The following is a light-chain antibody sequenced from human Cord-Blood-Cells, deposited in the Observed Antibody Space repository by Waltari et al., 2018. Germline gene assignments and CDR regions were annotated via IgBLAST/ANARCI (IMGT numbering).Light chain of an antibody. V-gene: IGLV1-47*01. CDR2: RNK. Sequence: QSVLTQPPSASGTPGQRVTISCSGSSSNIGSNYVYWYQQLPGPAPKLLIYRNKQRPSEVPDRFSGSKSCPSASLASSGLRSEDEADYYCAAWDDSLSGWVFGGGTKLTVL. CDR3: AAWDDSLSGWV. J-gene: IGLJ3*02. CDR1: SSNIGSNY.